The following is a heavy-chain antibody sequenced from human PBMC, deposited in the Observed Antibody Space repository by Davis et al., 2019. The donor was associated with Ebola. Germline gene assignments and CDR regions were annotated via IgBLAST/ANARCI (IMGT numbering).Heavy chain of an antibody. D-gene: IGHD5-24*01. Sequence: PGGSLRLSCAASGFTFSGPWMTWVRQAPGRGLECVASINTDGSGKYYVESIKGRFTISRDNAKNSLYLQMSSLRAEDTAVYYCAKDRGWLQFDYWGQGALVTVSS. CDR1: GFTFSGPW. CDR3: AKDRGWLQFDY. J-gene: IGHJ4*02. CDR2: INTDGSGK. V-gene: IGHV3-7*03.